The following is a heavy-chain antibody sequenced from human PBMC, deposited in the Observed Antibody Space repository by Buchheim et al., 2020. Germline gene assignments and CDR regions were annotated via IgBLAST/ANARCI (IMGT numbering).Heavy chain of an antibody. CDR1: GVSISDYY. Sequence: QVQLQESGPGLVEPSETLSLTCTVSGVSISDYYWSWIRQHPGKGLEWIGYLYNSGSTNFNPSLKSRVTISVDTSKNQFSLNLSSVTAADTAVYYCAGDYFDSSGYSDYWGQGTL. J-gene: IGHJ4*02. CDR3: AGDYFDSSGYSDY. V-gene: IGHV4-59*01. D-gene: IGHD3-22*01. CDR2: LYNSGST.